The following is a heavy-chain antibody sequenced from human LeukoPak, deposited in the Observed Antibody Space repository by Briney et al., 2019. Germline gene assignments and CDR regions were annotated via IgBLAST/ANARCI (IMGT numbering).Heavy chain of an antibody. CDR1: GFTFDDYA. V-gene: IGHV3-9*01. CDR2: IRWNSGSI. J-gene: IGHJ4*02. Sequence: GRSLRLSCAASGFTFDDYAMHWVRQAPGKGLEWVSGIRWNSGSIGYADSEKGRFTISRDNAKNSLYLQMNSLRAEDTALYYCAKVAVAATGGYYFDYWGQGTLVTVSS. CDR3: AKVAVAATGGYYFDY. D-gene: IGHD6-19*01.